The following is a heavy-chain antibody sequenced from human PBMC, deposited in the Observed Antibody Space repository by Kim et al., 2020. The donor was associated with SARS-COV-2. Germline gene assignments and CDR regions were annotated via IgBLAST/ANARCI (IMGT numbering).Heavy chain of an antibody. Sequence: NKYYAEPVKGRFTISRDNSKNTLYLQMNSLRAEDTAVYYCARERGLLFDYWGQGTLVTVSS. D-gene: IGHD3-10*01. J-gene: IGHJ4*02. CDR3: ARERGLLFDY. CDR2: NK. V-gene: IGHV3-30*01.